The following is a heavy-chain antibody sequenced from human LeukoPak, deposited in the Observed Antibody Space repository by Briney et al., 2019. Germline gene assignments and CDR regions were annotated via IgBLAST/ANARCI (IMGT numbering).Heavy chain of an antibody. D-gene: IGHD6-13*01. CDR1: GFTFSSYA. CDR3: AKGGWIAAAGGYFDY. V-gene: IGHV3-23*01. CDR2: ISGSGGST. Sequence: GGSLRLSCAASGFTFSSYAMNWVRQAPGKGLEWVSTISGSGGSTYYADSVKVRFTISRDNSKNTLYLQMNSLRAEDTAVYYCAKGGWIAAAGGYFDYWGQGTLVTVSS. J-gene: IGHJ4*02.